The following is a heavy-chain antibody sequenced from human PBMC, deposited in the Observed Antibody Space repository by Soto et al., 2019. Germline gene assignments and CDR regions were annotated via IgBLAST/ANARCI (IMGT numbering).Heavy chain of an antibody. Sequence: KTSETLSLRCNVSVGSSSSSRSYWAWFRQPPGKELEWIANIFYAGNTYYNPSLKSRVTVSVDTSKNQLSLKLDSVTAADTAVYYCARQAAAPGIDLWFDPWGQGTLVTVSS. CDR1: VGSSSSSRSY. D-gene: IGHD6-13*01. J-gene: IGHJ5*02. CDR3: ARQAAAPGIDLWFDP. V-gene: IGHV4-39*01. CDR2: IFYAGNT.